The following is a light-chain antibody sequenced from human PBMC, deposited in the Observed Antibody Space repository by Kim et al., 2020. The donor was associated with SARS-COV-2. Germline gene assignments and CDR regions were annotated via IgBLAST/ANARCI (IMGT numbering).Light chain of an antibody. V-gene: IGKV3-20*01. CDR2: GAS. CDR3: QQYGGSPPYS. J-gene: IGKJ2*03. CDR1: QSVTNNNY. Sequence: EIVLTQSPGTLSLSPGERATLSCRASQSVTNNNYLAWYQQKPGQAPRLLIYGASSRATRIPDRFSGSGSGADFILTISRLEPEDFAVYYCQQYGGSPPYSFGQGTKLEI.